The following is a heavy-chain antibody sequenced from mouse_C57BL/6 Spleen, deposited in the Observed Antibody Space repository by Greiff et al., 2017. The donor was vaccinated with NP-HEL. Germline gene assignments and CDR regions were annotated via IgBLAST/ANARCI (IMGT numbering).Heavy chain of an antibody. Sequence: VKLQESGAELVKPGASVKISCKASGYAFSSYWMNWVKQRPGKGLEWIGQIYPGDGDTNYNGKFKGKATLTADKSSSTAYMQLSSLTSEDSAVYFCARSPTVVASDWYFDVWGTGTTVTVSS. D-gene: IGHD1-1*01. J-gene: IGHJ1*03. CDR1: GYAFSSYW. V-gene: IGHV1-80*01. CDR2: IYPGDGDT. CDR3: ARSPTVVASDWYFDV.